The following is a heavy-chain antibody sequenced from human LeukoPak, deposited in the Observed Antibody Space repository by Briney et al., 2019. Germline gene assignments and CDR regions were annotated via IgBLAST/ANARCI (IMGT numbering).Heavy chain of an antibody. D-gene: IGHD2-15*01. CDR2: INHRGST. Sequence: GSLRLSCAASGFTFSTYAMNWIRQPPGKGLEWIGEINHRGSTNYNPSLKSRVTISVDTSKNQFSLKLSSVTAADTAVYYCARLGYCSGGSCYPTTFYFDYWGQGTLVTVSS. J-gene: IGHJ4*02. V-gene: IGHV4-34*01. CDR1: GFTFSTYA. CDR3: ARLGYCSGGSCYPTTFYFDY.